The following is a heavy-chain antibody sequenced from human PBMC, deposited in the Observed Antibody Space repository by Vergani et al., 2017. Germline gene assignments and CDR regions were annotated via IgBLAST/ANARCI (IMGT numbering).Heavy chain of an antibody. D-gene: IGHD3-10*01. CDR3: ASGGHGSENGGALQL. CDR2: IYPGDSEV. CDR1: GYIFSNFW. Sequence: EKQLVQSGSETKKPGESLKISCQAFGYIFSNFWIGWVRQRPGRGLEWRGIIYPGDSEVKSNPTFRGQVLFSVDTSVNTAYLQSRSLQASDTATYFCASGGHGSENGGALQLWGQGTNITVSS. V-gene: IGHV5-51*01. J-gene: IGHJ3*01.